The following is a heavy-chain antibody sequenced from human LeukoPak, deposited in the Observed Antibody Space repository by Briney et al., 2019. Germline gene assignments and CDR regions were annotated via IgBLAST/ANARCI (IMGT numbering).Heavy chain of an antibody. V-gene: IGHV3-30-3*01. CDR2: ISYDGSNK. D-gene: IGHD2-21*01. Sequence: GRSLRLSCAASGFTFSSYAMHWVRQAPGKGLEWVAVISYDGSNKYYADSVKGRFTISRDNSKNTLYLQMNSLRAEDTAVYYCARGIAYYMDVWGKGTTVTVSS. CDR3: ARGIAYYMDV. J-gene: IGHJ6*03. CDR1: GFTFSSYA.